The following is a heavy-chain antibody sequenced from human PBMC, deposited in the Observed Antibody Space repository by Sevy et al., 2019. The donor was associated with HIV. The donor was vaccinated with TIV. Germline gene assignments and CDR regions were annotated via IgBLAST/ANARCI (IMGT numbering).Heavy chain of an antibody. J-gene: IGHJ4*02. Sequence: SETLSLTCTVSGGSISSSSYYWGWIRQPPGKGLEWIGSIYYSGSTYYNPSLKSRVTISVDTSKNQISLKLSSVTAADTAAYYCARSITTPKGYYFDYWGQGTLVTVSS. CDR3: ARSITTPKGYYFDY. CDR2: IYYSGST. CDR1: GGSISSSSYY. V-gene: IGHV4-39*01. D-gene: IGHD4-4*01.